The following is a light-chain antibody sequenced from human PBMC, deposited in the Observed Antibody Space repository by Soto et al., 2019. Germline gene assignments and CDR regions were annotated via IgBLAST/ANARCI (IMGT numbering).Light chain of an antibody. CDR2: DAF. CDR1: QSVSGY. CDR3: QHRSDWPIT. Sequence: EIVLTQSPGTLSLSPRDRATLSCGASQSVSGYLAWYQQKLGQPPRLLIYDAFNRAAGIPARFSGSGSGTDFTLTISSLEPEDFAIYYCQHRSDWPITFGQGTRLEIK. J-gene: IGKJ5*01. V-gene: IGKV3-11*01.